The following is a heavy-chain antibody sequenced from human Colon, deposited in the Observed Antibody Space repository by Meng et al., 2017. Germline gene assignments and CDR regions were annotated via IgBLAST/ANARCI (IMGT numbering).Heavy chain of an antibody. Sequence: SETLSLTCTVSGGSISSSSYYWGWIRQPPGKGLEWIGSIYYSGSTYYNPSLKSRVTISVDTSKNQFSLKLSSVTAADTAVYYCARIYITYGELDYWGQGKLVTVSS. D-gene: IGHD4-17*01. CDR1: GGSISSSSYY. J-gene: IGHJ4*02. CDR2: IYYSGST. CDR3: ARIYITYGELDY. V-gene: IGHV4-39*07.